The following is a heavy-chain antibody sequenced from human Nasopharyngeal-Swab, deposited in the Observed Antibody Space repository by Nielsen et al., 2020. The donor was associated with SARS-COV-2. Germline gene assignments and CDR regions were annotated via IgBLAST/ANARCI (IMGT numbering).Heavy chain of an antibody. CDR2: INSDGSST. V-gene: IGHV3-74*01. Sequence: GESLKISCAASGFTFENYAMHWVRQAPGKGLVWVSRINSDGSSTSYADSVKGRFTISRDNAKNTLYLQMNSLRAEDTAVYYCARVPNRGYFDYWGQGTLVTVSS. CDR1: GFTFENYA. D-gene: IGHD3-10*01. CDR3: ARVPNRGYFDY. J-gene: IGHJ4*02.